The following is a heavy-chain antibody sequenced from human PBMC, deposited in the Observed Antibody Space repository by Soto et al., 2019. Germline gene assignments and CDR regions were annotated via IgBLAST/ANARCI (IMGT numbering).Heavy chain of an antibody. CDR1: GGSISSSSYY. CDR3: ARGVRSVLAARRARWFDP. CDR2: IYYSGST. J-gene: IGHJ5*02. V-gene: IGHV4-39*01. Sequence: PSETLSLTCTVSGGSISSSSYYWGWIRQPPGKGLEWIGSIYYSGSTYYNPSLKSRATISVDTSKNQFSLKLSSVTAADTAVYYCARGVRSVLAARRARWFDPWGQGTLVTVSS. D-gene: IGHD6-6*01.